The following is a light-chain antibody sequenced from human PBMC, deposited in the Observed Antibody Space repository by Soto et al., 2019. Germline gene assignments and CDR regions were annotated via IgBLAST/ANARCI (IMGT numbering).Light chain of an antibody. V-gene: IGLV2-14*01. J-gene: IGLJ3*02. CDR1: SSDVGAYTS. CDR3: SSYTTSSTVV. Sequence: QSALTQPASVSGSPGQSITISCTGSSSDVGAYTSVSWYQQHPGKAPKLMIYEVIRRPSGISNRFSGSKSGNTASLTISTLQAEDEAEYYCSSYTTSSTVVFGGGTQLTVL. CDR2: EVI.